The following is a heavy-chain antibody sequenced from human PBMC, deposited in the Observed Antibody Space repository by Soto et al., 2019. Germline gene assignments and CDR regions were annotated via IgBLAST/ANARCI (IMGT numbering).Heavy chain of an antibody. V-gene: IGHV3-23*01. CDR2: ISGSGGST. Sequence: EVQLLESGGGLVQPGGSLRLSCAASGFTFSSYAMSWVRQAPGKGLEWVSAISGSGGSTYYADSVKGRFTISRDNSKNTLYLQMNSLRAEDTAVYYCAKDLGSSWFSRTYTFDYWGQGTLVTVSS. CDR1: GFTFSSYA. CDR3: AKDLGSSWFSRTYTFDY. D-gene: IGHD6-13*01. J-gene: IGHJ4*02.